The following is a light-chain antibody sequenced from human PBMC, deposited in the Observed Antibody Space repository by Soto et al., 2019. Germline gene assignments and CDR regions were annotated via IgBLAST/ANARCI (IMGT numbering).Light chain of an antibody. CDR2: AAT. Sequence: DIQMTQSPSSLSASVGDRVTITCRASQSISNYLNWYQRRPGKAPNLLIYAATSLHSGVPSRFSGSESGTDFTLTISSLQPGDVATYYCQQSYSTPWTFGQGTKVDIK. CDR3: QQSYSTPWT. CDR1: QSISNY. J-gene: IGKJ1*01. V-gene: IGKV1-39*01.